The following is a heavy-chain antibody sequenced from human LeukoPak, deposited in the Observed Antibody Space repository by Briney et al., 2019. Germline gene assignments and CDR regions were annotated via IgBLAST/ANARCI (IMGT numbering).Heavy chain of an antibody. CDR2: IYYSGST. D-gene: IGHD3-3*01. CDR1: GGSISSGDYY. V-gene: IGHV4-30-4*01. Sequence: PSETLSLTCTVSGGSISSGDYYWSWIRQPPGKGLEWIGYIYYSGSTYYNPSLKSRVTISVDTSKNQFSLKLSSVTAADTAVYYCAGITIFGVDTGADYWGQGTLVTVSS. CDR3: AGITIFGVDTGADY. J-gene: IGHJ4*02.